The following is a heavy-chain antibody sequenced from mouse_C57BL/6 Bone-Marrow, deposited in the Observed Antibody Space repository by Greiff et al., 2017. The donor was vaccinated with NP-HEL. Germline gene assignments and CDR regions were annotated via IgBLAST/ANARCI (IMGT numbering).Heavy chain of an antibody. V-gene: IGHV1-55*01. Sequence: QVQLQQPGAELVKPGASVKMSCKASGYTFTSYWITWVKQRPGQGLEWIGDIYPGSGSTNYNEKFKSKATLTVDTSSSTAYMQLSSLTSEDSAVYYCAREVYGSSFFAWLAYWGQGTLVTVSA. J-gene: IGHJ3*01. D-gene: IGHD1-1*01. CDR1: GYTFTSYW. CDR3: AREVYGSSFFAWLAY. CDR2: IYPGSGST.